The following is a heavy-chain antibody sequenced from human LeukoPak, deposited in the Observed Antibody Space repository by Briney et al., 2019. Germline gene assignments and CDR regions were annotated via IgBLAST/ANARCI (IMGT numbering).Heavy chain of an antibody. D-gene: IGHD5-18*01. J-gene: IGHJ4*02. CDR2: ISASSSTK. Sequence: GGSLRLSCAASGFTFTSDSMNWVRQAPGKGLEWLSYISASSSTKYYADSVRGRFSISRDNAKNSVFLQMNSLRDEDTAVYFCAKHYFYSYGSLDYWGQGTLVTVSS. CDR1: GFTFTSDS. V-gene: IGHV3-48*02. CDR3: AKHYFYSYGSLDY.